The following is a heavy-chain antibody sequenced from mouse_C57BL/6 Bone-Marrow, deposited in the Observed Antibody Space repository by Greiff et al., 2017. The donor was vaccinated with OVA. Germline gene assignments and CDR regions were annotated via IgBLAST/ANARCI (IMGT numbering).Heavy chain of an antibody. Sequence: EVQLVESGGGLVKPGGSLKLSCAASGFTFSSYAMSWVRPTPEKRLEWVATISAGGSNTYYPDTVQGRFTISRDNAKNNLYLQMSHLTSEDTAMYYCARDSAYYSNYAWFAYWGQGTLVTVSA. CDR2: ISAGGSNT. D-gene: IGHD2-5*01. V-gene: IGHV5-4*01. J-gene: IGHJ3*01. CDR3: ARDSAYYSNYAWFAY. CDR1: GFTFSSYA.